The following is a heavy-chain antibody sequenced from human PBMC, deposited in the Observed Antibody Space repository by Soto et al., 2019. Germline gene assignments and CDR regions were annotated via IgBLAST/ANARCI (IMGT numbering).Heavy chain of an antibody. CDR1: GFSLNNGGVG. CDR2: IYWDNDR. Sequence: QITLKESGPTLVEPTETLTLTCSFSGFSLNNGGVGVGWFRQAPGKALECLGIIYWDNDRRYNPSLKKRLTNTKDASRNQVTLTMTYMEPEDTGTYYCAHRVSYSVSYVVGWFDSWGQGTPVTVS. CDR3: AHRVSYSVSYVVGWFDS. J-gene: IGHJ5*01. D-gene: IGHD2-15*01. V-gene: IGHV2-5*02.